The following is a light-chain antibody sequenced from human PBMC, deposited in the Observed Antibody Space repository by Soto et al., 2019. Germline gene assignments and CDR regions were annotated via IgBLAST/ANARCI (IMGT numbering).Light chain of an antibody. CDR3: AAWDDSLNGYV. J-gene: IGLJ1*01. CDR2: DVS. CDR1: SSDVGAYNY. Sequence: QSVLTQPASVSGSPGQSIPIFCTGTSSDVGAYNYDSWYQQYPGEAPRVIIYDVSHRPAGVSNRFSGSKSGNSASLAISGLQSEDEADYYCAAWDDSLNGYVFGTGTKVTVL. V-gene: IGLV2-14*01.